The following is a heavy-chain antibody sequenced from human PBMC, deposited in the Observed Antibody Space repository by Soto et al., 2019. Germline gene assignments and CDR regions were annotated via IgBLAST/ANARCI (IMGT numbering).Heavy chain of an antibody. CDR3: AAGWYASAAYYYYGMDV. D-gene: IGHD6-19*01. CDR2: ISGSGGST. J-gene: IGHJ6*02. Sequence: GGSLRLSCAASGFTFSSYAMSWVRQAPGKGLEWVSAISGSGGSTYYADSVKGRFTISRDNSKNTLYLQMNSLRAEDTAVYYCAAGWYASAAYYYYGMDVWGQGTTVTVS. CDR1: GFTFSSYA. V-gene: IGHV3-23*01.